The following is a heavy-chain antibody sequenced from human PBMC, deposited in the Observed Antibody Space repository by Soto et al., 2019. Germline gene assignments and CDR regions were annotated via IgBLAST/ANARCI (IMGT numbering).Heavy chain of an antibody. CDR1: GYTFTGYY. V-gene: IGHV1-2*04. CDR2: INPNSGGT. J-gene: IGHJ4*02. Sequence: GASVKVSCKASGYTFTGYYMHWVRQAPGQGLEWMGWINPNSGGTNYAQKFQGWVTMTRDTSISTAYMELSRLRSDDTAVYYCARVSIRFLEWTSYYYFDYWGQGTLVTVSS. CDR3: ARVSIRFLEWTSYYYFDY. D-gene: IGHD3-3*01.